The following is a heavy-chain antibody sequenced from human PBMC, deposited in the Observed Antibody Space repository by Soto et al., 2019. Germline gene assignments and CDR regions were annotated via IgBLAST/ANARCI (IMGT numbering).Heavy chain of an antibody. Sequence: QVQLVQSGAEEKKPGASVKVSCKASGYTFTGYAMHWVRQAPGQRLEWMGWINAGNGNTKYSQKFQGRVTITRETSASTAYMELSSLRSEDTAMYYCARAVAVAADFDYWGQGTLVTVSS. CDR2: INAGNGNT. V-gene: IGHV1-3*05. CDR3: ARAVAVAADFDY. J-gene: IGHJ4*02. CDR1: GYTFTGYA. D-gene: IGHD6-19*01.